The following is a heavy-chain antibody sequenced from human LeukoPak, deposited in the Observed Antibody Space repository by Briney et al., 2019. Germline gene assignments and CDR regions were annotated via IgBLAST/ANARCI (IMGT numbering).Heavy chain of an antibody. J-gene: IGHJ6*03. D-gene: IGHD3-10*01. CDR2: ISWNSGSI. V-gene: IGHV3-9*03. CDR3: ARGYYYYYMDV. Sequence: GGSLRLSCAASGFTFDDYAMHWVRQAPGKGLEWVSGISWNSGSIGYADSVKGRFTISRDNAKNSLYLQMNSLRAEDMALYYCARGYYYYYMDVWGKGTTVTVSS. CDR1: GFTFDDYA.